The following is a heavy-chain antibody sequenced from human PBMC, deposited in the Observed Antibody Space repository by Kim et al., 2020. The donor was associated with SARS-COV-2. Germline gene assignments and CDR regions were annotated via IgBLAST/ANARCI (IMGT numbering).Heavy chain of an antibody. CDR3: ARDYSVLRYFYSV. Sequence: SVKGRFTISRDNSKNTLYLQMNSLRAEDTAVYYCARDYSVLRYFYSVWGQGTTVTVSS. V-gene: IGHV3-30*01. D-gene: IGHD3-9*01. J-gene: IGHJ6*02.